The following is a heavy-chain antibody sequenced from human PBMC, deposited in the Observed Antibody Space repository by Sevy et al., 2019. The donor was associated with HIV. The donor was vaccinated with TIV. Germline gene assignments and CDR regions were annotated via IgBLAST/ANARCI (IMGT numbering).Heavy chain of an antibody. V-gene: IGHV5-51*01. CDR3: ARRGYDTSGYPQYYFDY. D-gene: IGHD3-22*01. J-gene: IGHJ4*02. CDR1: GYRFASYC. CDR2: IYPGDSET. Sequence: GESLKISCKASGYRFASYCIAWVRQMPGKGLEWMGIIYPGDSETRYSLSFQGQVTISADKSISTAYLQWSSLRASDTAMFFCARRGYDTSGYPQYYFDYWGQGTLVTVSS.